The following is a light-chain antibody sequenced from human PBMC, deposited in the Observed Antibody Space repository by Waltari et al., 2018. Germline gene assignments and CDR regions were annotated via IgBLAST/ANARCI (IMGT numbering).Light chain of an antibody. V-gene: IGLV3-21*03. CDR1: NIGSKS. CDR3: QVWDSSSDHVV. J-gene: IGLJ2*01. CDR2: DDS. Sequence: SYVLTQPPSVSVAPGKTARFTCGGNNIGSKSVPWYQQKPGQAPLLVVYDDSDRPSVIPERFSGSNSGNTDTLTINRVEAGDEADYYCQVWDSSSDHVVFGGGTKLTVL.